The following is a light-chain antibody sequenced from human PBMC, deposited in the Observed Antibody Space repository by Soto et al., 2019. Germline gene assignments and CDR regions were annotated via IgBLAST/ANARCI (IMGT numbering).Light chain of an antibody. CDR3: PQYNSWTIT. CDR1: QSVSSY. J-gene: IGKJ5*01. Sequence: EIVLTQSPATLSLSPGERSTLSCRASQSVSSYLAWYPQKPGQAPRLLIYGASTRETGIPARFSGSGAGTECTRTISGLQSEDVEVYYCPQYNSWTITFGQGTRLEIK. V-gene: IGKV3-15*01. CDR2: GAS.